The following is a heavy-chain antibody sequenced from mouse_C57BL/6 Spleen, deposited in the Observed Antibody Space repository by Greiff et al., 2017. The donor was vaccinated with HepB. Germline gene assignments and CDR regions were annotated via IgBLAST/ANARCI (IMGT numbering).Heavy chain of an antibody. CDR2: INPNNGGT. V-gene: IGHV1-22*01. CDR1: GYTFTDYN. D-gene: IGHD1-3*01. J-gene: IGHJ2*01. Sequence: DVKLQESGPELVKPGASVKMSCKASGYTFTDYNMHWVKQSHGKSLEWIGYINPNNGGTSYNQKFKGKATLTVNKSSSTAYMELRSLTSEDSAVYYCARQWGCFDYWGQGTTLTVSS. CDR3: ARQWGCFDY.